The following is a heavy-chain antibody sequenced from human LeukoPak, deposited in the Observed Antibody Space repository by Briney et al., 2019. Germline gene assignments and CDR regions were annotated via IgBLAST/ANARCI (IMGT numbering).Heavy chain of an antibody. D-gene: IGHD2-21*01. CDR2: ASYSGST. J-gene: IGHJ4*02. Sequence: SETLSLTCTVSGGSISSSSYYWDWIRQPPGKGLEWIGSASYSGSTYYNPSLKSRVSISVDTSKNQFSLNLSSVTAADTAVYSCARRRGGEDYFDSWGQGTLVTVSS. CDR3: ARRRGGEDYFDS. CDR1: GGSISSSSYY. V-gene: IGHV4-39*01.